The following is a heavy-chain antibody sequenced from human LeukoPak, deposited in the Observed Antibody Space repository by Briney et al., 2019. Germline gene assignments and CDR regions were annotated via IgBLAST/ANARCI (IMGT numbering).Heavy chain of an antibody. CDR3: ARGGSITIFGVGTHNWFDP. CDR2: INHSGST. D-gene: IGHD3-3*01. Sequence: SETLSLTCAVYGGSFSGYYWSWLRQPPGKGPEWIGEINHSGSTNYNPSLKSRVTISVDTSKNQFSLKLSSVTAADTAVYYCARGGSITIFGVGTHNWFDPWGQGTLVTISS. J-gene: IGHJ5*02. V-gene: IGHV4-34*01. CDR1: GGSFSGYY.